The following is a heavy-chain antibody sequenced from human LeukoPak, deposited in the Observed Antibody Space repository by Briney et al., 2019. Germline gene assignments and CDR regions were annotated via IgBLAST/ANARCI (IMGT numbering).Heavy chain of an antibody. CDR3: ATKAAAGRGFDY. V-gene: IGHV1-2*02. CDR1: GYTFTGYY. J-gene: IGHJ4*02. D-gene: IGHD6-13*01. CDR2: INPNSGGT. Sequence: ASVKVSCTASGYTFTGYYMHWVRQAPGQGLEWMGWINPNSGGTNYAQKFQGRVTMTRDTSISTAYMELSRLRSDDTAVYYCATKAAAGRGFDYWGQGTLVTVSS.